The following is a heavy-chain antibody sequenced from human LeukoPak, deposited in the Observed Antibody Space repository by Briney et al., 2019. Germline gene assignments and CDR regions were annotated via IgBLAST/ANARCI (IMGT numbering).Heavy chain of an antibody. CDR1: GFSFNNYA. CDR3: VKGGYDFVEVAYFDF. Sequence: AGGSLRLSCAASGFSFNNYAMGWVRQAPGKGLEWVSIIIASSGSTFYADSVQGRFTISRDNSKNTLYLQMNSLRVEDTAVYYCVKGGYDFVEVAYFDFWGQGTLVTVSS. V-gene: IGHV3-23*01. J-gene: IGHJ4*02. D-gene: IGHD5-12*01. CDR2: IIASSGST.